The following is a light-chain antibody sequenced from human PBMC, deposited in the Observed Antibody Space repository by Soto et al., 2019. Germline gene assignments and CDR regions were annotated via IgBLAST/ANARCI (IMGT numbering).Light chain of an antibody. J-gene: IGKJ5*01. CDR2: DAS. Sequence: EVVLTQSPGTLSLSPGERASLSCRASQSISSFLAWYQQKPGQAHRLLIYDASNRATGIPARFSGSGSGTDFTLTISSLEPEDFAVYYCQQRSNWPPITFGQGTRLEIK. CDR3: QQRSNWPPIT. V-gene: IGKV3-11*01. CDR1: QSISSF.